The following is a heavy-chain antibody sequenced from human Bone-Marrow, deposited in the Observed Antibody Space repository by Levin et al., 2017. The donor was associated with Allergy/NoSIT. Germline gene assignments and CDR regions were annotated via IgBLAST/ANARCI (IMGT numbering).Heavy chain of an antibody. CDR3: ARSLTGRMY. V-gene: IGHV3-30*07. Sequence: SCVASGFTFSHYALHWVRQTPGKGLECVAIISNDGTNRFHAPSVEGRFTVSRDDSKDTLYLQMDSLRPDDTAVYYCARSLTGRMYWGQGSLVTVSS. J-gene: IGHJ4*02. D-gene: IGHD2-8*01. CDR1: GFTFSHYA. CDR2: ISNDGTNR.